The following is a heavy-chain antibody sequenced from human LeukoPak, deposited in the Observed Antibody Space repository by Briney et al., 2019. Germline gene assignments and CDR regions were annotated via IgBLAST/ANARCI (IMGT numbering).Heavy chain of an antibody. CDR3: ATYRQVLLPFES. CDR1: GFTFTTFA. Sequence: GRSLRPSCAASGFTFTTFAMIWVRHPPGKGLEWGSSIFLSGGELHYADSVRGRSTFPRDNSKSTLTLQMNSLRAQDTAIYYCATYRQVLLPFESWGQGTLVTVSS. J-gene: IGHJ4*02. V-gene: IGHV3-23*01. CDR2: IFLSGGEL. D-gene: IGHD2-8*02.